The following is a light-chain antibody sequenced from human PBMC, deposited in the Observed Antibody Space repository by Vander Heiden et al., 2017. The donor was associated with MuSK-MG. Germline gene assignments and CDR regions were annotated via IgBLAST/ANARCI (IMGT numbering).Light chain of an antibody. CDR1: SSTTGSTT. V-gene: IGLV1-47*01. J-gene: IGLJ2*01. CDR3: AAPDDSLSGLV. CDR2: WNK. Sequence: QSVLTQPPSASGTPGPRVTISCFGSSSTTGSTTVCWHQHRPRTAPKLLIDWNKQLPSGVPDRCSCSKSGTSASLAISGLRSEDEADEYCAAPDDSLSGLVFGGGTKPTVL.